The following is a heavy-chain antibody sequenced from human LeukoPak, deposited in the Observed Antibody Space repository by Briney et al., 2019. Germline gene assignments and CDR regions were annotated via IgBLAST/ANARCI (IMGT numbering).Heavy chain of an antibody. Sequence: PSETLSLTCTVSGASISSYYWNWIRQPPGKGLEWIGYIYYIGYTNYNPSLKSRVTMSVDTSNHQFSLRLSSVTAADTAVYYCARGNADLLDWGQGTLVTVSS. D-gene: IGHD1-26*01. J-gene: IGHJ4*02. CDR3: ARGNADLLD. V-gene: IGHV4-59*01. CDR2: IYYIGYT. CDR1: GASISSYY.